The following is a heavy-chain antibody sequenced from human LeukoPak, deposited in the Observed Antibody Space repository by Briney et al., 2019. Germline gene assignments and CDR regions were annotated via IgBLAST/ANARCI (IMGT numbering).Heavy chain of an antibody. Sequence: SETLSLTCRVSGGSISSSTYYWGWIRQPPGKGLEWIGNIYNSGSTYYNPSLKSRVTISVDTSKNQFSLKLSSVTAADTAVYYCARQAYSSNLGWFDPWGQGTLVTVSS. J-gene: IGHJ5*02. D-gene: IGHD6-13*01. V-gene: IGHV4-39*01. CDR2: IYNSGST. CDR3: ARQAYSSNLGWFDP. CDR1: GGSISSSTYY.